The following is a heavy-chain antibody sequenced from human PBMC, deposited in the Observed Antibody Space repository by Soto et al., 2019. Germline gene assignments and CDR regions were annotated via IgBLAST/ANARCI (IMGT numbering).Heavy chain of an antibody. D-gene: IGHD1-7*01. CDR2: ISTYNPNT. J-gene: IGHJ3*02. Sequence: QVQLVQSGAEVKKPGASVRVSCKASGYTFTSYGINWVRQAPGQGLEWMGWISTYNPNTNYAQNLQGRLTMTTDTSTGTAYMELTSLRSDDTAVYYCARDRNSNVIIHADAFDIWGQGTMVTVSS. V-gene: IGHV1-18*01. CDR1: GYTFTSYG. CDR3: ARDRNSNVIIHADAFDI.